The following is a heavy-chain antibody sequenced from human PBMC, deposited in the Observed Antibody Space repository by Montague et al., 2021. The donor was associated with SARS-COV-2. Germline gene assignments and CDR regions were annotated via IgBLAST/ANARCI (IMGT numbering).Heavy chain of an antibody. CDR3: ARLRGDYGGTYDTFDI. J-gene: IGHJ3*02. Sequence: SETLFLTCTVSGGSISSRSYYWGWIRQPPGKGLEWIGSIYYSGSTYYNPSLKSRVTISVGTSKNQFSLKLSSVTAADTAVYYCARLRGDYGGTYDTFDIWGQGTMVTVSS. CDR2: IYYSGST. D-gene: IGHD4-23*01. V-gene: IGHV4-39*01. CDR1: GGSISSRSYY.